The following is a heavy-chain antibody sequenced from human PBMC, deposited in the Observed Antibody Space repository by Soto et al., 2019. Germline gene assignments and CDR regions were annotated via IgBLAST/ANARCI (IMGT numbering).Heavy chain of an antibody. CDR2: IYYSGDI. D-gene: IGHD3-3*01. CDR3: ARDRNKLWKNDAFDL. V-gene: IGHV4-59*01. CDR1: GGSMNSFY. J-gene: IGHJ3*01. Sequence: QVRLQESGPGLVKPSETLSLTCSVSGGSMNSFYWSWIRQSPGQGLEWLGYIYYSGDIKYNPSLHSRVFIPVDTIKNQFALRLSSVTAANTAVYYCARDRNKLWKNDAFDLWGQGTMVTVSS.